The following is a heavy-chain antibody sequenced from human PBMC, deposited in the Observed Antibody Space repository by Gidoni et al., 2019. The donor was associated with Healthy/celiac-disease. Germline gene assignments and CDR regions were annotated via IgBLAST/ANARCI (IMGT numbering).Heavy chain of an antibody. Sequence: EVHLLQSGGGLVQPRGSPRLSCAASGFTFSSYAMSWVRPAPGKGLEWVSAISGSGGSTYYADSVKGRFTISRDNSKNTLYLQMNSLRAEDTAVYYCAKDPDYGGNSGYWGQGTLVTVSS. CDR2: ISGSGGST. D-gene: IGHD4-17*01. V-gene: IGHV3-23*01. J-gene: IGHJ4*02. CDR1: GFTFSSYA. CDR3: AKDPDYGGNSGY.